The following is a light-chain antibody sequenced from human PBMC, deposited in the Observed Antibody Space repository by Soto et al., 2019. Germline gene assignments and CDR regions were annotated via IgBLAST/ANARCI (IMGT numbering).Light chain of an antibody. CDR3: QLYRSYLIT. V-gene: IGKV1-8*01. J-gene: IGKJ4*01. CDR1: QDIGTY. Sequence: AIRMTQSPSSFSASTGDRVSITCRATQDIGTYLAWYQQIPGKAPKLLIYDASTLQTGVPSRFSGSGSGTDFTLTISYLQSEDFATYHCQLYRSYLITFGGVPKVDIK. CDR2: DAS.